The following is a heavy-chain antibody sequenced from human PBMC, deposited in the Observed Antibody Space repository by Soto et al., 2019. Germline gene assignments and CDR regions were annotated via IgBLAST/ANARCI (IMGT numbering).Heavy chain of an antibody. V-gene: IGHV4-31*03. CDR3: ARGSPVDP. Sequence: PSETLSLTCTVSGGSITTGGSYWSWIRQHPGKGLEWIGNIYHSGNTYYNPSLKSRLTISVDTSKNHFSLMVDSVTAADTAVYYCARGSPVDPWGQGTLVTVSS. CDR2: IYHSGNT. CDR1: GGSITTGGSY. J-gene: IGHJ5*02.